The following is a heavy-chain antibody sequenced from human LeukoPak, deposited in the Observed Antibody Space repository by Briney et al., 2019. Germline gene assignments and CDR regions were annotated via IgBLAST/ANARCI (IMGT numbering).Heavy chain of an antibody. Sequence: GGSVKVSCKASGYTFTSYGISWVRQAPGQGLEWMGWISAYNGNTNYAQKLQGRVTMTTDTSTSTAYMELRSLRSDDTAVYYCARVGLGYCSSTSCYFDYWGQGTLVTVSS. J-gene: IGHJ4*02. CDR2: ISAYNGNT. D-gene: IGHD2-2*01. CDR3: ARVGLGYCSSTSCYFDY. CDR1: GYTFTSYG. V-gene: IGHV1-18*01.